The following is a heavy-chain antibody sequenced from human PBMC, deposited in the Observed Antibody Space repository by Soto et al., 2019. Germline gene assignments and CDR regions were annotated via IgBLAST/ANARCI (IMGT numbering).Heavy chain of an antibody. Sequence: GESLKISCKGSGYSFTNYWIGWVRQMPGKGLEWMGIIYPGDSNTRYSPSFQGQVTISADKSISTAYLQWSSLKASDTAMYYCARQGYCSSTACYTVDYWGQGTLVTVSS. D-gene: IGHD2-2*02. J-gene: IGHJ4*02. CDR3: ARQGYCSSTACYTVDY. V-gene: IGHV5-51*01. CDR2: IYPGDSNT. CDR1: GYSFTNYW.